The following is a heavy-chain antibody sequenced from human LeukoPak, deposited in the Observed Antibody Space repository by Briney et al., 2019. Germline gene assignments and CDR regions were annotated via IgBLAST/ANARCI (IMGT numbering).Heavy chain of an antibody. J-gene: IGHJ4*02. D-gene: IGHD3-22*01. Sequence: GGSLRLSCAASGFTFSSYGMHWVRQAPGKGLEWVAFIRYDGSNKYYADSVKGRFTISRDNSKNTLYLQMNSLRAEDTAVYYCAKDSLRFDSSGYYYDYWGQGTLVTVSS. CDR3: AKDSLRFDSSGYYYDY. V-gene: IGHV3-30*02. CDR2: IRYDGSNK. CDR1: GFTFSSYG.